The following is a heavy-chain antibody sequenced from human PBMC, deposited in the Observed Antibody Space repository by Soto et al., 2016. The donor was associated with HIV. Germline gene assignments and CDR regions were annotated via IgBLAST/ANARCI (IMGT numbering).Heavy chain of an antibody. Sequence: EVNLLESGGGLVQPGGSLKLSCGASGFTFGNYAMSWVRQAPGKGLEWVSGISDSGGNTYYADSVKGRFTISRDNSKNTLYQQMNSLRAEDTAVYYCAKDLRMTMVQGFIDALDFWGQGTMVTVSS. D-gene: IGHD3-10*01. J-gene: IGHJ3*01. CDR3: AKDLRMTMVQGFIDALDF. CDR2: ISDSGGNT. CDR1: GFTFGNYA. V-gene: IGHV3-23*01.